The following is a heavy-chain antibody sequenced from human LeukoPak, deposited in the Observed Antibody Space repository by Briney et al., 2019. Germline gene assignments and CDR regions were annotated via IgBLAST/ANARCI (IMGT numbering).Heavy chain of an antibody. J-gene: IGHJ4*02. CDR1: GFTFSSFT. D-gene: IGHD5-18*01. Sequence: GGSLRLSCAASGFTFSSFTMHWVRQAPGKGLEWVAVISYDGSNKYYADSVKGRFTISRDNSKNTLYLQMNSLRAEGTAVYYCARDLSPGYSYGAIGYWGQGTLVTVSS. V-gene: IGHV3-30-3*01. CDR3: ARDLSPGYSYGAIGY. CDR2: ISYDGSNK.